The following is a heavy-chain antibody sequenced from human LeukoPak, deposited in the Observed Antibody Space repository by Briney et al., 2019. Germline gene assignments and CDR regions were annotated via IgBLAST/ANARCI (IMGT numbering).Heavy chain of an antibody. CDR2: INHSGST. D-gene: IGHD3-10*01. Sequence: PSETLSLTCAVYGGSFSGYYWSWIRQPPGKGLEWIGEINHSGSTNYNPSLKSRVTISVDTSKNQFSLKLSSVTAADTAVCYCARGPRITMVRLLYWFDPWGQGTLVTVSS. V-gene: IGHV4-34*01. CDR3: ARGPRITMVRLLYWFDP. CDR1: GGSFSGYY. J-gene: IGHJ5*02.